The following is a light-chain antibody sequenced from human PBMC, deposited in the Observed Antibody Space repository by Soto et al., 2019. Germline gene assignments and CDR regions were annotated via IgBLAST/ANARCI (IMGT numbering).Light chain of an antibody. CDR1: SSDVGSYNL. CDR3: CSYAGSSTFLWV. Sequence: QSVLTQPASGSGSPGQWITISCTGTSSDVGSYNLVSWYQQHPGKAPKLMIYEGSKRPSGVSNRFSGSKSGNTASLTISGLQAEDEADYYCCSYAGSSTFLWVFGGGTKLTVL. CDR2: EGS. V-gene: IGLV2-23*03. J-gene: IGLJ3*02.